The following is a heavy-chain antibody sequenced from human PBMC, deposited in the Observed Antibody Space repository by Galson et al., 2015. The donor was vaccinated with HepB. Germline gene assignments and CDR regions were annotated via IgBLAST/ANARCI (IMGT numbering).Heavy chain of an antibody. D-gene: IGHD1-26*01. CDR1: GLTFSSYW. CDR3: ARGGAGWVSYYGMDV. Sequence: SLRLSCAASGLTFSSYWMHWVRQAPGEGLVWVSRINSDGSSTTYTESVKGRFTISRDNAKKTLYLQMNSLRAEDTAVYYCARGGAGWVSYYGMDVWGQGTTVTVSS. V-gene: IGHV3-74*01. CDR2: INSDGSST. J-gene: IGHJ6*02.